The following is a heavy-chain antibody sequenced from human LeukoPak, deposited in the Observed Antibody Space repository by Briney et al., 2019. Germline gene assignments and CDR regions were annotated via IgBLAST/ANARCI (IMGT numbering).Heavy chain of an antibody. D-gene: IGHD1-26*01. J-gene: IGHJ4*02. CDR1: GFTFSTYA. CDR2: ISYDGRQN. Sequence: GGSLRLSCAASGFTFSTYAMNWVRQAPGKGLEWVAVISYDGRQNYYADSVKGRFTISRDNSKNTLYLQMNSLGAEDTAVYYCARDYSGNYYKGFDYWGQGTLVTVSS. CDR3: ARDYSGNYYKGFDY. V-gene: IGHV3-30*04.